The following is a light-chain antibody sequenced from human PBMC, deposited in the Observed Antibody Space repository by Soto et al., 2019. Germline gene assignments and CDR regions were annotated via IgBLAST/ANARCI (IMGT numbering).Light chain of an antibody. Sequence: QSVLTQPPSASGTPGQRVTISCSGSSSNIGSNYVYWYQQLPGTAPKLLIYRNNQRPSGVPDRFSGSKSGTSAFLAISGLRSEDEADYYCAAWDDSLSADVVFGGGTKVTVL. CDR3: AAWDDSLSADVV. V-gene: IGLV1-47*01. CDR1: SSNIGSNY. J-gene: IGLJ2*01. CDR2: RNN.